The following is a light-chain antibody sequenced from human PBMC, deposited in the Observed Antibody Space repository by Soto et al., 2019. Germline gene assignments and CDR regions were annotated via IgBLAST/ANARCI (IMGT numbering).Light chain of an antibody. Sequence: EIVMTQSPATLSVSPGERATLSCRASQSVSGNLAWYQQKPGQAPRLLIYGASTRATGIPARFSGSGSGTEFTLTISSLQSEDFAVYYGQQYNNWPLYTFGQGTKLEIK. J-gene: IGKJ2*01. V-gene: IGKV3-15*01. CDR2: GAS. CDR3: QQYNNWPLYT. CDR1: QSVSGN.